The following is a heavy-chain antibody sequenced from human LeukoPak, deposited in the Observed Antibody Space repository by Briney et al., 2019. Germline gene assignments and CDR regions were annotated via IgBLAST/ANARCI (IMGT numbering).Heavy chain of an antibody. CDR3: ASQILTGYSNFDY. V-gene: IGHV4-59*08. D-gene: IGHD3-9*01. CDR2: VYYNGNT. Sequence: SETLSLTCSVSGVSISNYYWNWIRQPPGKGLERIGSVYYNGNTKYNPSLRSRVSISVDTSKMQFSLRLTSVTAADTAFYFCASQILTGYSNFDYWGQGALVTVSS. CDR1: GVSISNYY. J-gene: IGHJ4*02.